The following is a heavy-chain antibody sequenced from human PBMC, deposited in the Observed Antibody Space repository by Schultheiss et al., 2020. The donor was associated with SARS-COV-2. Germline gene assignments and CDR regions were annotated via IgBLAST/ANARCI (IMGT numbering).Heavy chain of an antibody. V-gene: IGHV3-74*01. D-gene: IGHD3-10*01. Sequence: GGSLRLSCAASGFTFSSYWMHWVRQAPGKGLAWVARIHTDGSLTTYADSVKGRFTISRDNSKNTLYLQMNSQRAEDTAVYYCAKADGGGSRMVRGVISVGGSFDYWGQGTLVTVSS. J-gene: IGHJ4*02. CDR1: GFTFSSYW. CDR3: AKADGGGSRMVRGVISVGGSFDY. CDR2: IHTDGSLT.